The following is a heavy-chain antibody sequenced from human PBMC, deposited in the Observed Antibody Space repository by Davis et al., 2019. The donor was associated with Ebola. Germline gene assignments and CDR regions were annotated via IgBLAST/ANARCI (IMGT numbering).Heavy chain of an antibody. CDR1: GGPFSSYA. V-gene: IGHV1-69*13. D-gene: IGHD1-26*01. CDR3: AREEGATYYFDY. J-gene: IGHJ4*02. Sequence: SVKVSCKSSGGPFSSYAISWVRQAPGQGLEWMGGIIPMFSRTSYAQKFQGRVTVSADESTSTVYMELSSLRSEDTAVYYCAREEGATYYFDYWGQGTLVTVSS. CDR2: IIPMFSRT.